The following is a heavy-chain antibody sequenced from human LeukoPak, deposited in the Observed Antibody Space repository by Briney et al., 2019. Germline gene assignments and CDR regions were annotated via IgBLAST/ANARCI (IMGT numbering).Heavy chain of an antibody. J-gene: IGHJ4*02. CDR3: ARDTVWPPVTVWVY. CDR2: INTNTGNP. CDR1: GYTFTSYA. Sequence: ASVKVSCKASGYTFTSYAMNWVRQAPGQGLEWMGWINTNTGNPTYAQGFTGRFVFSLDTSVSTAYLQISSLKAEDTAVYYCARDTVWPPVTVWVYWGQGTLVTVSS. D-gene: IGHD4-17*01. V-gene: IGHV7-4-1*02.